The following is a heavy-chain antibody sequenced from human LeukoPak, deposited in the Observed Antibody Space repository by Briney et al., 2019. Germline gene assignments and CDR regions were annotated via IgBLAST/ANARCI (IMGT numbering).Heavy chain of an antibody. CDR3: ARLDGDHNNGRLHF. J-gene: IGHJ4*02. V-gene: IGHV4-39*01. CDR1: GGSISNSNYY. CDR2: IYYSGST. Sequence: PSETLSLTCSVSGGSISNSNYYWGWIRQPPGKGLEWIGMIYYSGSTYSHPFLKSRVTFSVDTSKNQFSLKLRSVTAADRATYFCARLDGDHNNGRLHFWARGILVTVSS. D-gene: IGHD5-24*01.